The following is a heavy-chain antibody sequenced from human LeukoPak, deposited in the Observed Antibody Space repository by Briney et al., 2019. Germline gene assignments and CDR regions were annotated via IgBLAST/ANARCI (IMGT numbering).Heavy chain of an antibody. V-gene: IGHV3-7*03. D-gene: IGHD2-21*01. CDR2: ISPDGSGK. Sequence: GGSLRLSCAASGLVLRGSWMNWVRQAPGKGLEWVASISPDGSGKGLVASVRGRFTISRDDAENSLYLQMNGLRVEDTAVYYCARDFAYKKFDYWGRGTLVTVSS. CDR3: ARDFAYKKFDY. J-gene: IGHJ4*02. CDR1: GLVLRGSW.